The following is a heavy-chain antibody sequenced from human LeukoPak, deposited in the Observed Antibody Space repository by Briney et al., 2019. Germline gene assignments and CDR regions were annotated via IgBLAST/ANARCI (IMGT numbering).Heavy chain of an antibody. J-gene: IGHJ4*02. CDR1: GFTFSSYG. V-gene: IGHV3-30*02. CDR2: IQYDGNNK. D-gene: IGHD2/OR15-2a*01. Sequence: GGSLRLSCAASGFTFSSYGMHWVRQAPGKGLEWVAFIQYDGNNKNYADSVKGRFTISRDNSKNTLYLQMNSLRAEDTAIYYCXKXPVXXLTTHSXDXWGQGTXXXVSS. CDR3: XKXPVXXLTTHSXDX.